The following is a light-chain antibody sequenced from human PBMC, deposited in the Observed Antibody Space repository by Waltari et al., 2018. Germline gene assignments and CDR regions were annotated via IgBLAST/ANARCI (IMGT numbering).Light chain of an antibody. Sequence: DIVMTQSPDSLAVSLGEGATINCKSSQSVLYSSNDKNYLAWYQQKPRQPPRLLIYWASTRESGVPDRFSGSGSGTDFTLTISSLQAEDVAVYYCQQYYSGPRTFGQGTKVEIK. CDR3: QQYYSGPRT. J-gene: IGKJ1*01. V-gene: IGKV4-1*01. CDR1: QSVLYSSNDKNY. CDR2: WAS.